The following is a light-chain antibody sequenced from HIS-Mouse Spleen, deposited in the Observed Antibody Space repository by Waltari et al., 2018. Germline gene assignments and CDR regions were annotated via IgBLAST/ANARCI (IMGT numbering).Light chain of an antibody. CDR3: QVWDSSSDPSYV. V-gene: IGLV3-21*02. CDR1: NIGSQS. J-gene: IGLJ1*01. Sequence: SYVLTQPPSVSVAPGQTARITCGGNNIGSQSVPWSQQKPGQAPVLVVYDDSDRPSGIPERFSGSNSGNTATLTISRVEAGDEADYYCQVWDSSSDPSYVFGTGTKVTVL. CDR2: DDS.